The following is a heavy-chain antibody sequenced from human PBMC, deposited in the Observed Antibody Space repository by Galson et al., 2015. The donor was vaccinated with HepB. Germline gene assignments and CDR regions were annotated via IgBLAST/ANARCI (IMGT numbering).Heavy chain of an antibody. CDR1: GFTFSSYA. CDR2: ISYDGSNK. CDR3: ARPPRSGSYRAPLDY. Sequence: SLRLSCAASGFTFSSYAMHWVRQAPGKGLEWVAAISYDGSNKYYADSVKGRFTISRDNSKNTLYLQMNSLRAEDTAVYYCARPPRSGSYRAPLDYWGQGTLATVSS. D-gene: IGHD1-26*01. V-gene: IGHV3-30-3*01. J-gene: IGHJ4*02.